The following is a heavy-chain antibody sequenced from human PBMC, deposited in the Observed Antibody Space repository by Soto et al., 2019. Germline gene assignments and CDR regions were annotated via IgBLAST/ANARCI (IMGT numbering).Heavy chain of an antibody. Sequence: SDTLSLTCTVSGGSISSSSYYWGWIRQPPGKGLEWIGSIYYSGSTYYNPPLKSRVTISVDTSKNQFSLKLSSVTAADTAVYYCARGVLLWFGKFLEMNWFDPWGQGTLVTVS. D-gene: IGHD3-10*01. V-gene: IGHV4-39*07. CDR3: ARGVLLWFGKFLEMNWFDP. CDR1: GGSISSSSYY. J-gene: IGHJ5*02. CDR2: IYYSGST.